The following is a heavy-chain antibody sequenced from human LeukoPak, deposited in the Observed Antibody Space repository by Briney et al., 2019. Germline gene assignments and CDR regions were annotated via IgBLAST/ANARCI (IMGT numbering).Heavy chain of an antibody. D-gene: IGHD6-13*01. V-gene: IGHV6-1*01. CDR1: GDSVSSNSAA. CDR3: ARAGDSSSWYGEYFQH. CDR2: TYYRSKWYN. J-gene: IGHJ1*01. Sequence: SQTLSLTCAISGDSVSSNSAAWNWIRQSPSRGLEWLGRTYYRSKWYNDYAVSVKSRITINPDTSKNQFSLQLNSVTPEDTAVYYCARAGDSSSWYGEYFQHWGQGTLVTVSS.